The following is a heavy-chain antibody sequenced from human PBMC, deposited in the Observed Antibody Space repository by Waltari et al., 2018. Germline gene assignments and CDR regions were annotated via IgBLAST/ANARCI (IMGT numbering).Heavy chain of an antibody. CDR1: GFTFSTYW. CDR3: ATWKFCTGGSCYGWGY. V-gene: IGHV3-74*01. D-gene: IGHD2-15*01. CDR2: INADGRST. J-gene: IGHJ4*02. Sequence: EVQLVESGGGLVQPGGSLRLSCAASGFTFSTYWIPWVRQDPGKGLVWVSRINADGRSTGYADSVKGRFTISRDNAKNTVYLQMNSLRADDSAVYYCATWKFCTGGSCYGWGYWGQGTLVTVSS.